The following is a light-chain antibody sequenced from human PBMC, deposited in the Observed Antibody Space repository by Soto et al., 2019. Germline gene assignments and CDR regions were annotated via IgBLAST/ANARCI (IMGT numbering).Light chain of an antibody. V-gene: IGKV1-5*03. CDR2: KVS. Sequence: DIHMTQSPATLSASVGDRVTITCRASQTVSPWLAWYQQKPGAAPHLLIYKVSNLESGVPSRFSGSGSGADFTLTINGLQSDDFATYYCQQYNRGVTFGSGTKVEIK. CDR3: QQYNRGVT. J-gene: IGKJ1*01. CDR1: QTVSPW.